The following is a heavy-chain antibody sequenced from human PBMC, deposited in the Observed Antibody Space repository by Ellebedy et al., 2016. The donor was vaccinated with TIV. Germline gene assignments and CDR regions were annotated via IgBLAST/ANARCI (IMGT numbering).Heavy chain of an antibody. CDR1: GFTFSNYW. J-gene: IGHJ4*02. CDR2: IKPDGRET. V-gene: IGHV3-7*01. D-gene: IGHD3-16*01. Sequence: GESLKISCAASGFTFSNYWMSWVRQAPGKGLEWVANIKPDGRETYYVDSVKGRFTISRDNAKNSLYLQMNSLRAEDTAVYYCARDGGEYNWGQGTLVTVSS. CDR3: ARDGGEYN.